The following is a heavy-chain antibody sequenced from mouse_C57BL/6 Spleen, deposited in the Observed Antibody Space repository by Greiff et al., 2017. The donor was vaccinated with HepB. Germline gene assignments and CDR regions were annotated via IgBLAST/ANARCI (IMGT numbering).Heavy chain of an antibody. V-gene: IGHV1-22*01. D-gene: IGHD1-1*01. Sequence: VQLQQSGPELVKPGASVKMSCKASGYTFTDYNMHWVKQSHGKSLEWIGYINPNNGGTSYNQKFKGKATLTVNKSSSTAYMELRSLTSEDSAVYYCARGRYYYGTDFDYWGQGTTLTVSS. CDR3: ARGRYYYGTDFDY. J-gene: IGHJ2*01. CDR2: INPNNGGT. CDR1: GYTFTDYN.